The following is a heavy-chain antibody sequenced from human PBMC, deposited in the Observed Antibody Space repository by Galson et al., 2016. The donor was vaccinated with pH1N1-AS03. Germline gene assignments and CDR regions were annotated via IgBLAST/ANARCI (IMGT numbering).Heavy chain of an antibody. J-gene: IGHJ5*02. CDR3: AKDPASWVVRDILGALNWFDP. CDR1: GFTFSSCG. Sequence: SLRLSCAASGFTFSSCGMHWVRQAPGKGLEWVAVISYDGSNKYYADSVKGRFTISRDNSKNTLYLQMNSLRAEDTAVYFCAKDPASWVVRDILGALNWFDPWGQGTLLTVSS. CDR2: ISYDGSNK. D-gene: IGHD1-26*01. V-gene: IGHV3-30*18.